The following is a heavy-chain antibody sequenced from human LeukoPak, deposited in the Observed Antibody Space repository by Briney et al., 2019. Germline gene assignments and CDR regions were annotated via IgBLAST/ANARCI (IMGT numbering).Heavy chain of an antibody. CDR1: GGSVSSGDYY. CDR2: IYHTGCA. J-gene: IGHJ3*02. Sequence: PSETLSLTCAVSGGSVSSGDYYWNWIRQHPGKGLEWIGYIYHTGCAYYNPSLKSRVTISVDTSKKQFSLRLRSVTAADTAMYYCARWSFRLAAGYTGGAFDIWGPGTMGTVSS. V-gene: IGHV4-31*11. CDR3: ARWSFRLAAGYTGGAFDI. D-gene: IGHD3-16*02.